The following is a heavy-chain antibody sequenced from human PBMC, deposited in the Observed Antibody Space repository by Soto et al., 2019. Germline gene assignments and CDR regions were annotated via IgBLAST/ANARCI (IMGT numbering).Heavy chain of an antibody. Sequence: DVQLVESGGGLVQPGRSLRLSCAASGFTFDDYAMHWVRQAPGKGLEWVSGISWNSGSIGYADSVKGRFTISRDNAKNSLYLQMNSLRAEDTALYYCAKDIDTSAAYYFDYWGQGTLVTVSS. CDR3: AKDIDTSAAYYFDY. D-gene: IGHD6-25*01. CDR1: GFTFDDYA. J-gene: IGHJ4*02. CDR2: ISWNSGSI. V-gene: IGHV3-9*01.